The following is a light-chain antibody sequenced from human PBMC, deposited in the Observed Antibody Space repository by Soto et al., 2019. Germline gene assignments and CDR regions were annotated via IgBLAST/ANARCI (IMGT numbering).Light chain of an antibody. CDR2: AAS. J-gene: IGKJ4*01. V-gene: IGKV1-9*01. Sequence: DIPLTQSPSFLSASVGDRVTITCRASQVISSGYLAWYQQKQGTAPKLLIYAASTLQSGVSSRFSGSGSGTEFTLTISSLQPEDFATYYCQQLISYPVTFGGGTKVEIK. CDR3: QQLISYPVT. CDR1: QVISSGY.